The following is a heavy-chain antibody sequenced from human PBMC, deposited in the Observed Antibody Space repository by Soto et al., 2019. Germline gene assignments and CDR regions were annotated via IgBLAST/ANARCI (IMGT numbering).Heavy chain of an antibody. CDR3: ARAGDIVAYYFDY. CDR1: GGSFSGYY. J-gene: IGHJ4*02. CDR2: IYYSGST. Sequence: SETLSLTCAVYGGSFSGYYWSWIRQPPGKGLEWIGYIYYSGSTNYNPSLKSRVTISVDTSKNQFSLKLSSVTAADTAVYYCARAGDIVAYYFDYWGQGTLVTVSS. V-gene: IGHV4-59*01. D-gene: IGHD5-12*01.